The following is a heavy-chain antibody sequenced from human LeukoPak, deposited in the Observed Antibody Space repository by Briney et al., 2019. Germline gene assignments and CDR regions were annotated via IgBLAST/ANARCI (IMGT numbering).Heavy chain of an antibody. J-gene: IGHJ4*02. CDR3: AKDLRYYDSSGY. CDR1: GFTFSGYG. D-gene: IGHD3-22*01. CDR2: IRYDGSNK. V-gene: IGHV3-30*02. Sequence: PGGSLRLSCAASGFTFSGYGMHWVRQAPGKGLEWVAFIRYDGSNKYYADSVKGRFTISRDNSKNTLYLQMNSLRAEDTAVYYCAKDLRYYDSSGYWGQGTLVTVSS.